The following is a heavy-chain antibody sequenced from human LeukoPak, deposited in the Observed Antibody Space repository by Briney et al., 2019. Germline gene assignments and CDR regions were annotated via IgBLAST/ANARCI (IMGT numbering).Heavy chain of an antibody. J-gene: IGHJ4*02. CDR1: GFTFSSYN. V-gene: IGHV3-23*01. CDR2: IRTNGAGT. CDR3: ARDDYGDSGPLFDY. Sequence: GGSLRLSCAASGFTFSSYNMNWVRRAPGQGLEWVSTIRTNGAGTHYAASVRGRFTISRDDSKNTLYLQMDSLRAEDTAVYYCARDDYGDSGPLFDYWGQGTLVTVSS. D-gene: IGHD4-17*01.